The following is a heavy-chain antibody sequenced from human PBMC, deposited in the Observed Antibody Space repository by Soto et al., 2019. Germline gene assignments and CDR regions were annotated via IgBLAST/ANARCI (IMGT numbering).Heavy chain of an antibody. D-gene: IGHD3-3*01. J-gene: IGHJ4*02. CDR3: ARVWSGYYFDY. V-gene: IGHV3-30-3*01. Sequence: GGSLRLSCAASGFTFSSYAMHWVRQAPGKGLEWVAVISYDGSNKYYADSVKGRFTISRDNSKNTLYLQMNSLRAEDTAVYYCARVWSGYYFDYWGQGTLVTVSS. CDR2: ISYDGSNK. CDR1: GFTFSSYA.